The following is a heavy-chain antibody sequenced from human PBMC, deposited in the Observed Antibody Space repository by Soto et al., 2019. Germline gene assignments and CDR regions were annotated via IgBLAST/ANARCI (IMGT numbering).Heavy chain of an antibody. Sequence: GGSLRLSCAASGFTFSSYSMNWVRQAPGKGLEWVSSISSSSSYIYYADSVKGRFTISRDNAKNSLYLQMNSLRAEDTAVYYCARTPISSIAASLIQIYYYYGLDVWGQGTTVTVSS. CDR3: ARTPISSIAASLIQIYYYYGLDV. CDR1: GFTFSSYS. J-gene: IGHJ6*02. V-gene: IGHV3-21*01. CDR2: ISSSSSYI. D-gene: IGHD6-6*01.